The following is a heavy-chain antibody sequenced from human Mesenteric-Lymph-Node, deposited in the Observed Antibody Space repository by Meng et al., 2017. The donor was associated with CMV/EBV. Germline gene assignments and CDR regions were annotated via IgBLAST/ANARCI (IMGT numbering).Heavy chain of an antibody. V-gene: IGHV4-61*08. CDR2: INHSGST. CDR1: GGSVSSGDSY. CDR3: ARTSSSYCTGETCYARFSLED. Sequence: SETLSLTCTVSGGSVSSGDSYWSWIRQPPGKGLEWIGEINHSGSTNYNPSLWSRVTISVDTSKNQFSLKLRSVTAADTAVYYCARTSSSYCTGETCYARFSLEDWGRGTLVTVSS. D-gene: IGHD2-8*02. J-gene: IGHJ4*02.